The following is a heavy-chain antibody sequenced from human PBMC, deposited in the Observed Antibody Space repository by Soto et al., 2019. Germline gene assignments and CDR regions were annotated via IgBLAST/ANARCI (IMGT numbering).Heavy chain of an antibody. CDR1: GGSFSGYY. Sequence: PSETLSLTCAVYGGSFSGYYWSWIRQPPGKGLEWIGEINHSGSTNYNPSLKSRVTISVDTSKNQFSLKLSSVTAADTAVYYCARGGFEGEVYSNSFSRRHFDYWGQGTLVTVSS. D-gene: IGHD4-4*01. CDR3: ARGGFEGEVYSNSFSRRHFDY. J-gene: IGHJ4*02. CDR2: INHSGST. V-gene: IGHV4-34*01.